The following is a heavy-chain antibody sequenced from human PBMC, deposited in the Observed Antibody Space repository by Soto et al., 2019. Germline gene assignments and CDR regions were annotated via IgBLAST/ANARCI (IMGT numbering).Heavy chain of an antibody. J-gene: IGHJ1*01. CDR1: GFTFRSYG. CDR2: ISYDGSNK. CDR3: APPPTASFQH. V-gene: IGHV3-30*03. D-gene: IGHD4-17*01. Sequence: GASLRLSCAASGFTFRSYGMHWVRQAPGKGLEWVAVISYDGSNKYYADSVKGRFTISRDNAKNTLYLQMNSLRAEETAVYYGAPPPTASFQHWGQGTLVTVSS.